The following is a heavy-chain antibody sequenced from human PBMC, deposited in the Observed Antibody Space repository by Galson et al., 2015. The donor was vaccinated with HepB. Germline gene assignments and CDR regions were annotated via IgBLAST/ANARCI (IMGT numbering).Heavy chain of an antibody. J-gene: IGHJ4*02. CDR2: IYPADSDT. D-gene: IGHD3-22*01. CDR3: ATAAHDSSGYYPL. CDR1: GYIFTSFW. V-gene: IGHV5-51*03. Sequence: QSGAEVKKPGESLKISCKGSGYIFTSFWIGWVRQMPGKGLEWRGIIYPADSDTKYSPSFQGQVTVSVDKTTSTAYLQWGSLQASDTAMYFCATAAHDSSGYYPLWGQGTLVTVSS.